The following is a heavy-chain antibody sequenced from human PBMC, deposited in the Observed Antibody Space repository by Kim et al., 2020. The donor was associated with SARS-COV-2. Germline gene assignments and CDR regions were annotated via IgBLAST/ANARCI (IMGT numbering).Heavy chain of an antibody. CDR3: AKDEGLDLGAPTTGGGSFDY. CDR1: GFTFDDYA. V-gene: IGHV3-9*01. D-gene: IGHD1-26*01. Sequence: GGSLRLSCAASGFTFDDYAMHWVRQAPGKGLEWVSGISWNSGSIGYADSVKGRFTISRDNAKNSLYLQMNSLRAEDTALYYCAKDEGLDLGAPTTGGGSFDYWGQGTLVTVSS. J-gene: IGHJ4*02. CDR2: ISWNSGSI.